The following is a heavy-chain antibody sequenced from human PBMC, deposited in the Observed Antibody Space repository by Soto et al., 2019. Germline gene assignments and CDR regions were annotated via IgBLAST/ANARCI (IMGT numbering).Heavy chain of an antibody. D-gene: IGHD6-6*01. J-gene: IGHJ6*02. CDR2: TYYRSKWYN. V-gene: IGHV6-1*01. CDR1: GDSVSSNSAA. CDR3: ARDRLIAARRGYYYYYGMDV. Sequence: QTLSLTCSISGDSVSSNSAAWNWIGQSPSRGLEWLGRTYYRSKWYNDYAVSVKSRITINPDTSKNQFSLQLNSVTPEDTAVYYCARDRLIAARRGYYYYYGMDVWGQGTTVTVSS.